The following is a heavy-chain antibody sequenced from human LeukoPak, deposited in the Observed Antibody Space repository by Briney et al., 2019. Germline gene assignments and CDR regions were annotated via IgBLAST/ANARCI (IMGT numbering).Heavy chain of an antibody. Sequence: GGSLRLSCAASGYAFSRYGIHFVRQAPGKGLEWVAFIRYDGNNKYYADSVKGRFTISRDNSKNTLYLQMNSLRAEDTAVYYCAELGITMIGGVWGKGTTVTISS. CDR1: GYAFSRYG. CDR3: AELGITMIGGV. V-gene: IGHV3-30*02. CDR2: IRYDGNNK. J-gene: IGHJ6*04. D-gene: IGHD3-10*02.